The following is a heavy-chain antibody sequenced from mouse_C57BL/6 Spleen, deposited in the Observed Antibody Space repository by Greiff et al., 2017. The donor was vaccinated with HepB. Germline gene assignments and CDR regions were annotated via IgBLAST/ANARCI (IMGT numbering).Heavy chain of an antibody. CDR2: INPSTGGT. CDR3: ARGYDYEDY. J-gene: IGHJ2*01. Sequence: VQLQQSGPELVKPGASVKISCKASGYSFTGYYMNWVKQSPEKSLEWIGEINPSTGGTTYNQKFKAKATLTVDKSSSTAYMQLKSLTSEDSAVYYCARGYDYEDYWGQGTTLTVSP. CDR1: GYSFTGYY. V-gene: IGHV1-42*01. D-gene: IGHD2-4*01.